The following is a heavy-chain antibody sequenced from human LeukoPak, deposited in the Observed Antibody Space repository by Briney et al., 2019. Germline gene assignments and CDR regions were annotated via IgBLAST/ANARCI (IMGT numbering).Heavy chain of an antibody. V-gene: IGHV4-59*08. D-gene: IGHD3-22*01. CDR1: GGSISSYF. J-gene: IGHJ4*02. CDR3: AGRRTYYYDSSGYYWSY. Sequence: SDTLSLTCTVSGGSISSYFWSWIRQPPGKGLEWIGYIYYTGSTNSNPSLKSRVTISVDTSKDQFSLKLSSVTAADTAVYYCAGRRTYYYDSSGYYWSYWGQGTLVTVSS. CDR2: IYYTGST.